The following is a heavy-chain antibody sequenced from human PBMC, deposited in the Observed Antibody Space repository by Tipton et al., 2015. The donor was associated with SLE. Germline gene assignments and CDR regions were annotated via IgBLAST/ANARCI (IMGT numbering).Heavy chain of an antibody. CDR2: ISGSGGST. CDR3: AKDSQWLPSLYNYYMDV. D-gene: IGHD6-19*01. CDR1: GFTFDDYA. Sequence: SLRLSCAASGFTFDDYAMHWVRQAPGKGLEWVSAISGSGGSTYYADSVKGRFTISRDNSKNTLYLQMNSLRAEDTAVYYCAKDSQWLPSLYNYYMDVWGKGATVTVSS. V-gene: IGHV3-23*01. J-gene: IGHJ6*03.